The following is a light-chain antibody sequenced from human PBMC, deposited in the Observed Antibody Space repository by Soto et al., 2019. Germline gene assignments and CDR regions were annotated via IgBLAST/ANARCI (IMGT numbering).Light chain of an antibody. Sequence: QAVVTQPPSASGTPPPPAPPPRPPPTPTTGSNTVTWYQQLPGTAPKLLIYSNNQRPSGVPDRFSGSKSGTSASLAISGLQSEDEADYYCAAWDDSLNGHVVFGGGTKLTVL. CDR2: SNN. J-gene: IGLJ2*01. CDR3: AAWDDSLNGHVV. CDR1: TPTTGSNT. V-gene: IGLV1-44*01.